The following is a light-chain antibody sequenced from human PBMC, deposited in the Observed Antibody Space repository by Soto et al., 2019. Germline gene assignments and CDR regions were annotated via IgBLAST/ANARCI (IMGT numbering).Light chain of an antibody. J-gene: IGKJ3*01. CDR2: DAS. V-gene: IGKV3-11*01. Sequence: EIVLTQSPATLSLSPGKRSTLSCRARQSVSSYLAWYQQKPGQAPRLLIYDASNRATGIPARFSGSGSGTDFTLTISSLEPEDFAVYYCQQRSNWPRGFTFGPGTKVDIK. CDR1: QSVSSY. CDR3: QQRSNWPRGFT.